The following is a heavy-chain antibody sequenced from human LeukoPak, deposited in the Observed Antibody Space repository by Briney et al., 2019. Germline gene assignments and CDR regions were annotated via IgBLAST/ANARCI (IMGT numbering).Heavy chain of an antibody. J-gene: IGHJ4*02. Sequence: GGSVKVSCKASGYTFTCYYIHWVRQAPGQGLEWMGWINPNSGGTNYAQKFQGRVTMTRDTSISTAYMELSRLRSDDTAVYYCARSLAGDCSSTSCLNYWGQGTLVTVSS. V-gene: IGHV1-2*02. CDR1: GYTFTCYY. CDR2: INPNSGGT. CDR3: ARSLAGDCSSTSCLNY. D-gene: IGHD2-2*01.